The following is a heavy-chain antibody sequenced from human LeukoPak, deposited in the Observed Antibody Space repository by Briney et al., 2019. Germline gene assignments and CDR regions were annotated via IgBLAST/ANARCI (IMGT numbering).Heavy chain of an antibody. CDR3: ARAGNIRFDY. V-gene: IGHV3-23*01. CDR1: GFTFSSYA. D-gene: IGHD2/OR15-2a*01. Sequence: GGSLRLSCAASGFTFSSYAVSWVRQAPGKGLEWVSGISGSDGSTYYADSVKGRFTISRDNSKNTLYLQMNSLRAEDTAVYYCARAGNIRFDYWGQGTLVTVSS. J-gene: IGHJ4*02. CDR2: ISGSDGST.